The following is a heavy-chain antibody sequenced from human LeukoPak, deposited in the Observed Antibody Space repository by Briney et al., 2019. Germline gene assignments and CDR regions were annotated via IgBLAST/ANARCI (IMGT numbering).Heavy chain of an antibody. CDR1: GYTFTGYY. Sequence: ASVKVSCKASGYTFTGYYMHWARQAPDQGLEWMGWIKPKRGGKNYAQKFQGRVTMTRDTSISTAYMELSRLRSDDTAVYYCARWRVPAAIEDYWGQGTLVTVSS. D-gene: IGHD2-2*02. CDR2: IKPKRGGK. V-gene: IGHV1-2*02. CDR3: ARWRVPAAIEDY. J-gene: IGHJ4*02.